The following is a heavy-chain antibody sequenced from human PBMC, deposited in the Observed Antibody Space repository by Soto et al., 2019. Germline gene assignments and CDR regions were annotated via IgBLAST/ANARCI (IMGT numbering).Heavy chain of an antibody. CDR2: KSYDGSNQ. CDR3: ARPGRDIWSGRNFFDY. J-gene: IGHJ4*02. D-gene: IGHD3-3*01. CDR1: GFTISSFV. V-gene: IGHV3-30*03. Sequence: QVQLVESGGGVVQPGRSLRLSCAASGFTISSFVMHWVRQAPGKGLEWVAFKSYDGSNQYYADSVKGRFTISRDNSKNTLYLQMNSLKPEDTAVYYCARPGRDIWSGRNFFDYWGQGTLVSVSS.